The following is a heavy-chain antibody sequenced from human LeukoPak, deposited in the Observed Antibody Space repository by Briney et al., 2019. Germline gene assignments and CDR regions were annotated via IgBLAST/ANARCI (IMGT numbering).Heavy chain of an antibody. Sequence: PGGSLRLSCAASRFTFSSYGMHWVRQAPGKGLEWVAVIWYDGSNKYYADSVKGRFTISRDNSKNTLYLQMNSLRAEDTAVYYCASDYYDSSGYYYGAYWGQGTLVTVSS. CDR2: IWYDGSNK. CDR1: RFTFSSYG. V-gene: IGHV3-33*01. D-gene: IGHD3-22*01. J-gene: IGHJ4*02. CDR3: ASDYYDSSGYYYGAY.